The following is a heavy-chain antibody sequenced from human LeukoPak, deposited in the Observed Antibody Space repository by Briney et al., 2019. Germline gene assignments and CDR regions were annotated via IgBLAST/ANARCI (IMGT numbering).Heavy chain of an antibody. Sequence: GGSLRLSCAASGFTFSSYAMSWVRQAPGERLEWVSAIRPSGGSTYYADSVKGRFTISRDNSKNTLYLQMNSLRAEDTAVYYCAKGRPYDYVWGTYRTGFDYWGQGTLVTVSS. CDR3: AKGRPYDYVWGTYRTGFDY. D-gene: IGHD3-16*02. CDR1: GFTFSSYA. CDR2: IRPSGGST. J-gene: IGHJ4*02. V-gene: IGHV3-23*01.